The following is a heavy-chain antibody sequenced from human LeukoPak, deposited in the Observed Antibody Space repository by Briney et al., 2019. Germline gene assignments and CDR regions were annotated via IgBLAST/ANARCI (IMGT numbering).Heavy chain of an antibody. CDR1: GFTFSGSA. CDR2: IRSKANSYAT. Sequence: SGGSLRLSCAASGFTFSGSAMHRVCQASGKGLEWVGRIRSKANSYATAYAASVKGRFTMSRDDSKNTLYLQMNSLKTEDTAAYYCTTDRPFTGGGVITHWGQGTLVTVSS. D-gene: IGHD3-16*01. CDR3: TTDRPFTGGGVITH. V-gene: IGHV3-73*01. J-gene: IGHJ4*02.